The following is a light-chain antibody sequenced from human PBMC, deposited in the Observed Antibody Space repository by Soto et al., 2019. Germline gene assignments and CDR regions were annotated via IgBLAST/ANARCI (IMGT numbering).Light chain of an antibody. J-gene: IGLJ1*01. CDR3: AAWDDSLNGYV. CDR1: KNDVGFYDF. CDR2: EVV. V-gene: IGLV2-8*01. Sequence: QSVLTQPPSASGSPGQSVTISCTGTKNDVGFYDFVSWYQHHPGKAPRLIIYEVVQRPSGVPDRFSGSKSGTSASLAISGLQSEDEADYYCAAWDDSLNGYVFGTGTKVTVL.